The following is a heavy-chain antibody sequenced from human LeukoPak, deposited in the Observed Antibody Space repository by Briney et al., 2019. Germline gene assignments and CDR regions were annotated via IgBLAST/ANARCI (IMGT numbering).Heavy chain of an antibody. J-gene: IGHJ3*02. CDR1: GGTFSSYA. CDR2: IIPIFGTA. V-gene: IGHV1-69*05. Sequence: GASVKVSCKASGGTFSSYAISWVRQAPGQGLEWMGGIIPIFGTANYAQKFQGRVTITTDESTSTAYMELSSLRSEDTAVYYCARLTSTSFPDAFDIWGQGTMVTVSS. D-gene: IGHD2-2*01. CDR3: ARLTSTSFPDAFDI.